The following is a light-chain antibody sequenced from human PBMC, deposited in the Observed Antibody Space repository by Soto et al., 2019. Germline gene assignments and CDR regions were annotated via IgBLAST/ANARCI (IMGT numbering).Light chain of an antibody. CDR1: SSDIGGYNY. J-gene: IGLJ1*01. V-gene: IGLV2-14*01. CDR2: EVS. Sequence: QSVLTQPASVSGSPGQSITISCTGTSSDIGGYNYVSWYQQHPGKAPKVVIYEVSNRPLGVSNRFSASKSGNTASLIISGLQDDDEADYFCSSYRSTTTFGVFGTGNKVTVL. CDR3: SSYRSTTTFGV.